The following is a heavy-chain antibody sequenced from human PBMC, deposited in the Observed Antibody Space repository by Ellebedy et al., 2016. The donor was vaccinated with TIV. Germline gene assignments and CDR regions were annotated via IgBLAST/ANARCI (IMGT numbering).Heavy chain of an antibody. D-gene: IGHD2-2*01. J-gene: IGHJ5*02. CDR1: GFTFSSYS. CDR2: ISSSSYI. Sequence: GGSLRLXXAASGFTFSSYSMNWVRQAPGKGLEWVSSISSSSYIYYADSVKGRFTISRDNAKNSLYLQMNSLRAEDTAVYYCARERVRDIVVVPAGNLFDPWGQGTLVTVSS. CDR3: ARERVRDIVVVPAGNLFDP. V-gene: IGHV3-21*01.